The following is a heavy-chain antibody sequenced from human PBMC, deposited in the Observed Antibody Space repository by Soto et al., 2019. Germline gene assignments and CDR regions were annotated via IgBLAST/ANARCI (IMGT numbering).Heavy chain of an antibody. CDR3: ARDLSSSDAFDI. V-gene: IGHV1-3*01. Sequence: ASVKVSCKASGYTFTSYAMHWVRQAPGQRLEWMGWINAGNGNTKYSQKFQGRVTITRDTSASTAYMELSSLRSEDTAVYYCARDLSSSDAFDIWGQGTMVTVSS. CDR1: GYTFTSYA. D-gene: IGHD6-6*01. J-gene: IGHJ3*02. CDR2: INAGNGNT.